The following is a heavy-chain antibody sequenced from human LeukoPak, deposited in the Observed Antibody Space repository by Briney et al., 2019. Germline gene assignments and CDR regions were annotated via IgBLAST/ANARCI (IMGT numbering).Heavy chain of an antibody. J-gene: IGHJ4*02. CDR2: INTRTGNA. Sequence: ASVKVSCKASGYTFSYFFIHWVRQAPGQRLEWMGWINTRTGNAYYSQELQGRLTITRDTSASTAYMELSSLRSEDMAVYYCVKDSGSGWYEFRWGQGTLVTVSS. CDR3: VKDSGSGWYEFR. D-gene: IGHD6-19*01. V-gene: IGHV1-3*03. CDR1: GYTFSYFF.